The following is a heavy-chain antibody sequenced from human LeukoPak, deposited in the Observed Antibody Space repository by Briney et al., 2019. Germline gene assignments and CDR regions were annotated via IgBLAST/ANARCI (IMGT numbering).Heavy chain of an antibody. Sequence: SVKVSCKASGGTFSSYAISWVRQDPGQGLEWMGGIVPIFGTANYAQKFQGRVTITTDESTSTAYMELSSLRSEDTAVYYCARDHYYYGSGSYYNRNLYYYYMDVWGKGTTVTVSS. V-gene: IGHV1-69*05. J-gene: IGHJ6*03. CDR3: ARDHYYYGSGSYYNRNLYYYYMDV. CDR1: GGTFSSYA. D-gene: IGHD3-10*01. CDR2: IVPIFGTA.